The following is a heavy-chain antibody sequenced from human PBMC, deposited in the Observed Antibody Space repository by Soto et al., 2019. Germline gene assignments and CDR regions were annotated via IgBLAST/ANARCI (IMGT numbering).Heavy chain of an antibody. CDR2: IIPIFGTA. CDR3: ASTKYDSSAYYYWSRGL. CDR1: EDTFRNYA. D-gene: IGHD3-22*01. V-gene: IGHV1-69*06. Sequence: QVELVQSGAEVKKPGSSVKVSCQASEDTFRNYAISWVRQAPGQGLEWMGGIIPIFGTANYAQKFQGRVTITADTSANTVYLELSSLISEDTAVYYCASTKYDSSAYYYWSRGLWGRGTLVTVSS. J-gene: IGHJ2*01.